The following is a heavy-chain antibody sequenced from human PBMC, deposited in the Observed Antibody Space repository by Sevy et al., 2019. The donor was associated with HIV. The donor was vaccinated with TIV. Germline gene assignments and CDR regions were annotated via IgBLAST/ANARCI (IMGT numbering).Heavy chain of an antibody. CDR3: ARDGGQWLVRYFDY. V-gene: IGHV3-30-3*01. D-gene: IGHD6-19*01. CDR1: GFTFSSYA. J-gene: IGHJ4*02. CDR2: ISYDGSNK. Sequence: GGSLRLSCAASGFTFSSYAMHWVRQAPGKGLEWGAVISYDGSNKYYANSVKGRFTISRDNSKNTLYLKMNSLRAEDTAVYYCARDGGQWLVRYFDYWGQGTLVTVSS.